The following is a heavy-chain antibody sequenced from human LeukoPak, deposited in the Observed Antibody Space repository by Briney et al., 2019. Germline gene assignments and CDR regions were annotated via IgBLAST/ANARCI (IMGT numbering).Heavy chain of an antibody. CDR1: GGSISSSSYY. Sequence: SETLSLTCTVSGGSISSSSYYWGWIRQPPGKGLEWIGEINHSGSTNYNPSLKSRVTISVDTSKNQFSLKLSSVTAADAAVYYCAKNFGYCSSTSCPPGYDYWGQGTLVTVSS. CDR2: INHSGST. V-gene: IGHV4-39*07. CDR3: AKNFGYCSSTSCPPGYDY. J-gene: IGHJ4*02. D-gene: IGHD2-2*03.